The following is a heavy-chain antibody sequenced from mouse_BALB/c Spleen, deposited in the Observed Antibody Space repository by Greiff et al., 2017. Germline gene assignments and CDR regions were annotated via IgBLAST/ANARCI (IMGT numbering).Heavy chain of an antibody. CDR1: GYTFTSYW. CDR2: INPSTGYT. V-gene: IGHV1-7*01. J-gene: IGHJ2*01. CDR3: ARSPEY. Sequence: VQRVESGAELAKPGASVKMSCKASGYTFTSYWMHWVKQRPGQGLEWIGYINPSTGYTEYNQKFKDKATLTADKSSSTAYMQLSSLTSEDSAVYYCARSPEYWGQGTTLTVSS.